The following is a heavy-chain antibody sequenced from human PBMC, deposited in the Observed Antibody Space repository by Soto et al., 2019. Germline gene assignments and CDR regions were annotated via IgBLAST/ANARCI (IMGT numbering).Heavy chain of an antibody. D-gene: IGHD6-6*01. CDR2: IYYNGNT. J-gene: IGHJ5*02. Sequence: SETLSLTCTVSGGSISSGGYYWSWIRQHPGKGLEWIGYIYYNGNTYYNPSLNSRVSISLDTSKNQFSLNLRSATAADTAVYYCAGGSSKSWFDPWGQGTLVTVSS. CDR1: GGSISSGGYY. V-gene: IGHV4-31*03. CDR3: AGGSSKSWFDP.